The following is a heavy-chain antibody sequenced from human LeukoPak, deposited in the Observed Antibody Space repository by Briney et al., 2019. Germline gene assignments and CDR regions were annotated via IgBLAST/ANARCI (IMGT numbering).Heavy chain of an antibody. D-gene: IGHD5-18*01. J-gene: IGHJ4*02. V-gene: IGHV3-30*18. CDR1: GSTFSSYG. CDR3: AKDLGRYSYGPGDY. CDR2: ISYDGSNK. Sequence: GGSLRLSCAASGSTFSSYGMHWVRQAPGKGLEWVAVISYDGSNKYYADSVKGRFTISRDNSKNTLYLQMNSLRAEDTAVYYCAKDLGRYSYGPGDYWGQGTLVTVSS.